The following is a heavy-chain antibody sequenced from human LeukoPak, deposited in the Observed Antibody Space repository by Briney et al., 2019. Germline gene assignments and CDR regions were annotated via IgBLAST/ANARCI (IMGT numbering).Heavy chain of an antibody. D-gene: IGHD2-15*01. V-gene: IGHV3-9*03. CDR1: GFTFDDYA. CDR3: AKDAGGQERGGPFDS. J-gene: IGHJ4*02. Sequence: GGSLRLSCAAFGFTFDDYAMHWVWQAPGKGLEWVSGISWNRVNIGYADSVKGRFTISRDNTKNSLYLQMNSLRAEDMGVYYCAKDAGGQERGGPFDSWGQGTLVTVSS. CDR2: ISWNRVNI.